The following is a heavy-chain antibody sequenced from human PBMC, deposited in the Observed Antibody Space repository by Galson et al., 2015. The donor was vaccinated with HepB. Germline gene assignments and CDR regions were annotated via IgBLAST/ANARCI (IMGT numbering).Heavy chain of an antibody. CDR2: ISSSSSTI. CDR3: ARTVDFWSGSYYYYMDV. Sequence: SLRLSCAASGFTFSSYSMNWVRQAPGKGLEWVSYISSSSSTIYYADSVKGRFTISRDNAENSLYLQMNSLRDEDTAVYYCARTVDFWSGSYYYYMDVWGKGTTVTVSS. D-gene: IGHD3-3*01. V-gene: IGHV3-48*02. CDR1: GFTFSSYS. J-gene: IGHJ6*03.